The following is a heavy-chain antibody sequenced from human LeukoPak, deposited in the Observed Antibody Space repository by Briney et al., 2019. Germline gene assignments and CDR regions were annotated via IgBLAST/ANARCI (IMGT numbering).Heavy chain of an antibody. CDR2: IYYSGST. Sequence: SETLSLTCTVSGGSISSSSYYWGWIRQPPGKGLEWIGSIYYSGSTYYNPSLKSRVTISVDTSKNQFSLKLSSVTAADTAVYYCARDGAGMGYYDSSGDNWFDPWGQGTLVTVSS. CDR3: ARDGAGMGYYDSSGDNWFDP. V-gene: IGHV4-39*07. D-gene: IGHD3-22*01. CDR1: GGSISSSSYY. J-gene: IGHJ5*02.